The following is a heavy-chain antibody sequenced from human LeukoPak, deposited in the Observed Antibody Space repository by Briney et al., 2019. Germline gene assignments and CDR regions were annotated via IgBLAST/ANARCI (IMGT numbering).Heavy chain of an antibody. CDR3: ARDHSGYDNWFDP. CDR1: GGSFSGYY. CDR2: INHSENT. V-gene: IGHV4-34*01. D-gene: IGHD5-12*01. J-gene: IGHJ5*02. Sequence: SETLSLTCAVYGGSFSGYYWSWIRQPLGKGLEWIGEINHSENTDYNPSLKSRVTMSVDTSKNQFSLKLSSVTAADTAVYYCARDHSGYDNWFDPWGQGTLVSVSS.